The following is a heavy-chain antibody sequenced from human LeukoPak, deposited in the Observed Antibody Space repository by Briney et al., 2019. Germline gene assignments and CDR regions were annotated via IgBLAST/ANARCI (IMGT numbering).Heavy chain of an antibody. CDR3: ARDLGGIVGASALDY. V-gene: IGHV1-46*01. J-gene: IGHJ4*02. CDR1: GYTFTSYY. Sequence: GASVTVSCKASGYTFTSYYMHWVRQAPGQGLEWMGIINPSGGSTSYAQKFQGRVTMTRDTSISTAYMELSRLRSDDTAVYYCARDLGGIVGASALDYWGQGTLVTVSS. CDR2: INPSGGST. D-gene: IGHD1-26*01.